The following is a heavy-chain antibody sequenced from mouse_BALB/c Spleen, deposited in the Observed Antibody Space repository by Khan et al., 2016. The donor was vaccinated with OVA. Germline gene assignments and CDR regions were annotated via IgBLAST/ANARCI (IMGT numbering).Heavy chain of an antibody. CDR3: AREGLRGVAMDY. CDR2: IYPGDGST. CDR1: GYTFTAYD. D-gene: IGHD2-4*01. J-gene: IGHJ4*01. V-gene: IGHV1S56*01. Sequence: QVQLKQSGPELVKPGALAKISCKASGYTFTAYDINWVKQRPGQGLEWIGWIYPGDGSTKYNENFKGKATLTADTSSNTAYMQPSSLTSEKSAVYFCAREGLRGVAMDYWGQGTSVSVSS.